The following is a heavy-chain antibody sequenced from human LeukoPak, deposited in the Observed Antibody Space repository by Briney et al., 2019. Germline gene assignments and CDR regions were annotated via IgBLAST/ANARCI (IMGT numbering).Heavy chain of an antibody. CDR2: IKQDGSEK. J-gene: IGHJ4*02. CDR3: ARDRRYLDH. V-gene: IGHV3-7*01. D-gene: IGHD3-16*02. Sequence: GGSLRLSCAASEFTFSSYWVSWVRQAPGKGLEWVANIKQDGSEKYYVDSVKGRFTISRDNAKNSLYLQMNSLRAEDTAVYYCARDRRYLDHWGQGTLVTVSS. CDR1: EFTFSSYW.